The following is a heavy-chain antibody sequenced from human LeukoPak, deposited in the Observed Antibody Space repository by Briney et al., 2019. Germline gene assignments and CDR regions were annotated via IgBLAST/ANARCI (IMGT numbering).Heavy chain of an antibody. V-gene: IGHV4-31*03. CDR2: IYYSGST. J-gene: IGHJ3*02. CDR3: ARGDGSHSYAKGFDI. Sequence: SETLSLTCSVSGDSMRTGGYYWTWIRQHPGKGLEWIGYIYYSGSTYYNPSLKSRISMSVDTSKNQFSVKLTSVTAADTAAYFCARGDGSHSYAKGFDIWGQGTLVTVSS. D-gene: IGHD3-16*01. CDR1: GDSMRTGGYY.